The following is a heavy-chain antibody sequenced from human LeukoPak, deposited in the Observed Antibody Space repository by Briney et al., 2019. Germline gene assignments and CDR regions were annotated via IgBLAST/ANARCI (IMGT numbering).Heavy chain of an antibody. V-gene: IGHV4-61*02. CDR1: GGSIRSNYY. CDR2: IYHSGST. J-gene: IGHJ3*01. Sequence: PSETLSLTCTVSGGSIRSNYYWSWIRQPAGKGLEWIGRIYHSGSTKYNSSLKSRVTISVDTSKNQFSLKLRSVTAADTAVYYCAREFWSSRSGNLQAFHVWGQGTMVTVSS. CDR3: AREFWSSRSGNLQAFHV. D-gene: IGHD3-10*01.